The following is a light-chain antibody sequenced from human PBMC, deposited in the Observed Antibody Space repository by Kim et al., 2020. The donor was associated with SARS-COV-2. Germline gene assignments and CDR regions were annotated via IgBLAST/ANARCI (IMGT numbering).Light chain of an antibody. CDR3: TSYTTSTTSLM. J-gene: IGLJ3*02. CDR1: DCVAYNY. V-gene: IGLV2-14*03. Sequence: DCVAYNYGSWFQHHPGNVTKLVIYDVSQRRSGISSRFSGSQSGNTASLTISGLQAEDEADYYCTSYTTSTTSLMFGGGTKLTVL. CDR2: DVS.